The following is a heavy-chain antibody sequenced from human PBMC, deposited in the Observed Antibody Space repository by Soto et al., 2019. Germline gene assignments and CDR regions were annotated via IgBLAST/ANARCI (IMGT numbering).Heavy chain of an antibody. CDR3: ARWGAYGSGYYYYYYMDV. V-gene: IGHV4-34*01. CDR2: INHSGST. J-gene: IGHJ6*03. CDR1: GGSFSGYY. D-gene: IGHD3-10*01. Sequence: SETLSLTCAVYGGSFSGYYWSRIRPPPGKGLEWIGEINHSGSTNYNPSLKSRVTISVDTSKNQFSLKLSSVTAADTAVYYCARWGAYGSGYYYYYYMDVWGKGTTVTVSS.